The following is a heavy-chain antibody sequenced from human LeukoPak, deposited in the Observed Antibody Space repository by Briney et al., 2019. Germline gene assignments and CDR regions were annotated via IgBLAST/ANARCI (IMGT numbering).Heavy chain of an antibody. V-gene: IGHV4-30-4*01. CDR2: IYYSGST. CDR3: ARDAHSGHLDY. J-gene: IGHJ4*02. D-gene: IGHD1-26*01. Sequence: SQTLSLTCTVSGGSISSGDYYWSWIRQPPGKGLEWIGYIYYSGSTYYNPSLTSRVTISVDTSKNQFSLKLSSVTAADTAVYYCARDAHSGHLDYWGQGTLVTVSS. CDR1: GGSISSGDYY.